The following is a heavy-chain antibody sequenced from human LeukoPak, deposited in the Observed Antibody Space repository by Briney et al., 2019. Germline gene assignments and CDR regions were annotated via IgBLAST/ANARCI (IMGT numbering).Heavy chain of an antibody. V-gene: IGHV3-30*03. D-gene: IGHD2-2*01. Sequence: PSETLSLTCTVSGGSIISSSYYWGWVRQPPGKGLEWVAVISSAGTNKYFADSVKGRFTISRDNSKNTLYLQMNSLRAEDTALYYCARGQKGWLYQGDAFDIWGQGTLVTVSS. J-gene: IGHJ3*02. CDR3: ARGQKGWLYQGDAFDI. CDR2: ISSAGTNK. CDR1: GGSIISSSYY.